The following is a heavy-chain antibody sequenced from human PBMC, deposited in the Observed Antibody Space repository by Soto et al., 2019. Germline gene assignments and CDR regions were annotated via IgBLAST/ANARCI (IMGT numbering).Heavy chain of an antibody. CDR2: INSDGSST. CDR3: GRGASGSYRLDY. Sequence: EVQLVESGGGLVQPGGSLRLSCAASGFTFSSYWMHWVRQAPGKGLVWVSRINSDGSSTNYADSVKGQFTISRDNAKNTLYVQMNSLRAEDTAVYYCGRGASGSYRLDYWGQGTLVTVSS. CDR1: GFTFSSYW. D-gene: IGHD3-10*01. J-gene: IGHJ4*02. V-gene: IGHV3-74*01.